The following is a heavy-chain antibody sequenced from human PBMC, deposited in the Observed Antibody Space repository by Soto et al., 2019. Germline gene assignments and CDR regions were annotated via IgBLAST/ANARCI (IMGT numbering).Heavy chain of an antibody. CDR3: ARDSRYSYGFDY. CDR1: GFTFSSYG. J-gene: IGHJ4*02. V-gene: IGHV3-33*01. Sequence: QVQLVESGGGVVQPGRSLRLSCAASGFTFSSYGMHWVRQAPGKGLEWVAVIWYDGSNKYYADSVKGRFTISRDNSKNTRYLQMNSLRAEDTAVYYCARDSRYSYGFDYWGQGTLVTVSS. CDR2: IWYDGSNK. D-gene: IGHD5-18*01.